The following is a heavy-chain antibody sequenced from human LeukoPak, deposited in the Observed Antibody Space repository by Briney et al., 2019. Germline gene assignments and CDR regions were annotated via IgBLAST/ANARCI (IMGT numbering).Heavy chain of an antibody. V-gene: IGHV4-34*01. D-gene: IGHD1-26*01. Sequence: PSETLSLTCAVYGGSFSGYYWSWIRQPPGKGLEWIGEINHSGSTNYNPSLKSRVTISVDTSKNQFSLKLSSVTAADTAVYYCASSPLVGATPGYWGQGTLVTVSS. J-gene: IGHJ4*02. CDR3: ASSPLVGATPGY. CDR2: INHSGST. CDR1: GGSFSGYY.